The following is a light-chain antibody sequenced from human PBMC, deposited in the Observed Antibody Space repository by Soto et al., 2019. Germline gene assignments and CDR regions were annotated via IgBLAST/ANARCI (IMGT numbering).Light chain of an antibody. Sequence: EIVLTQSPGTLSLSPGERATLSCRASQSVSGFFLAWYQQKPGQAPRLLIYAASRRATGIPDRFSGSGSGTDFTLTISRLEPEDFAVYYCQLYGSSPPYTFGHGTKLEIK. CDR2: AAS. CDR1: QSVSGFF. V-gene: IGKV3-20*01. J-gene: IGKJ2*01. CDR3: QLYGSSPPYT.